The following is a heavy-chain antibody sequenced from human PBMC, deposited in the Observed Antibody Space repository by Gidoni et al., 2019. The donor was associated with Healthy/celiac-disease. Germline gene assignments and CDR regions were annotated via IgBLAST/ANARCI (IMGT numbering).Heavy chain of an antibody. CDR3: ARMGAWDGPADY. Sequence: QVTLKESGPVLVKPTETLTLTCTVSGFSLSNARMGVSWIRQPPGKALEWLAHIFSNDEKSYSTSLKSRLTISKDTSKSQVVLTMTNMDPVDTATYFLARMGAWDGPADYWGQGTLVTVSS. CDR1: GFSLSNARMG. J-gene: IGHJ4*02. V-gene: IGHV2-26*01. CDR2: IFSNDEK. D-gene: IGHD1-26*01.